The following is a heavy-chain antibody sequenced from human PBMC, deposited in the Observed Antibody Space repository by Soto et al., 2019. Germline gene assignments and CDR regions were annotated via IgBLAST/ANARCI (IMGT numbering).Heavy chain of an antibody. D-gene: IGHD6-19*01. Sequence: GGSLRLSCAASGFTFSSYSMNWVRQAPGKVLEWVSSISSSSSYIYYADSVKGRFTISRDNAKNSLYLQMNSLRAEETAVYYCARDHIAVAGNYYYYYGMDVWGQGTTVTVSS. CDR2: ISSSSSYI. J-gene: IGHJ6*02. V-gene: IGHV3-21*01. CDR1: GFTFSSYS. CDR3: ARDHIAVAGNYYYYYGMDV.